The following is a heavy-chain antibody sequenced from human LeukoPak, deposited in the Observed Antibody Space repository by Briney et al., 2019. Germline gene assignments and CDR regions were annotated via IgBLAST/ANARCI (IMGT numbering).Heavy chain of an antibody. CDR1: GGSFSGYY. D-gene: IGHD3-22*01. V-gene: IGHV4-34*01. CDR3: ARGGRLFLPY. CDR2: INHSGNT. J-gene: IGHJ4*02. Sequence: PSETLSLTCAVYGGSFSGYYWNWIRQSPGKGLEWIGEINHSGNTNYNPSLKSRVTISVDTSKNQFSLKLSSVTAADTAVYYCARGGRLFLPYWSQGTLVTVSS.